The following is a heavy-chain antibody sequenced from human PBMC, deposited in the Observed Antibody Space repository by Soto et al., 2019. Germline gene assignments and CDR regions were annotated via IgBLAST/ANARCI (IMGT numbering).Heavy chain of an antibody. V-gene: IGHV2-5*02. J-gene: IGHJ4*02. CDR1: GFSLSTSGVG. Sequence: SGPTLVNPTQTLTLTCTFSGFSLSTSGVGVGWIRQPPGKALEWLALIYWDDDKRYSPSLKSGLTITKDTSKNQVVLTMTNMDPVDTATYYCAHSPRYCISTSCYFLGFDYWGQGTLVTVSS. CDR2: IYWDDDK. CDR3: AHSPRYCISTSCYFLGFDY. D-gene: IGHD2-2*01.